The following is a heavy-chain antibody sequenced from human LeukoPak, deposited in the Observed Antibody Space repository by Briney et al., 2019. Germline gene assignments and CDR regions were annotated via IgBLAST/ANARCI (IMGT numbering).Heavy chain of an antibody. J-gene: IGHJ2*01. CDR1: GFSFSSHA. CDR2: IWYDGTNE. CDR3: ARERFGDYVEYFDV. V-gene: IGHV3-33*01. D-gene: IGHD4-17*01. Sequence: PGGSLRLSCEGSGFSFSSHAMHWVRQAPGKGLEWVAVIWYDGTNENYVGSVKGRFAISRDNSKNTLYLQMGSLRVEDTAVYYCARERFGDYVEYFDVWGRGTLVSVSS.